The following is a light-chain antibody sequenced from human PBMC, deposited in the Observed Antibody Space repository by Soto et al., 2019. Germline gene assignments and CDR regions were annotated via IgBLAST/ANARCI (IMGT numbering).Light chain of an antibody. CDR2: GAS. V-gene: IGKV3-20*01. J-gene: IGKJ5*01. CDR1: QSVSSSY. Sequence: EIVLTQSPGTLSLSPGERATLSCRASQSVSSSYLAGYQQKPGQAPRLLIYGASSRATGIPDRFSGSGSGTDFTLTISRLEPEDFAVYYCQQYGSSPTFGQGTRLEIK. CDR3: QQYGSSPT.